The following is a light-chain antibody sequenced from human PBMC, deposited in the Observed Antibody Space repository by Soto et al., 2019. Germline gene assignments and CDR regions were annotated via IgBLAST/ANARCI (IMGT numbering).Light chain of an antibody. CDR3: AAWDDSLRAVV. V-gene: IGLV1-44*01. CDR2: RNH. Sequence: QSVLTQSPSASGTPGQRVTISCSGSRSNIGTYTVNWYQQLPGTAPTLLIFRNHQRPSGVPDRFSGSNSGTSASLAISGPQSEDEADYYCAAWDDSLRAVVFGGGTKLTVL. J-gene: IGLJ2*01. CDR1: RSNIGTYT.